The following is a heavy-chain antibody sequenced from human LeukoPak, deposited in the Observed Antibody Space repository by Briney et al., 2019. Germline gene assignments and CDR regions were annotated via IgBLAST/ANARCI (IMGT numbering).Heavy chain of an antibody. CDR1: GFTFSTYA. J-gene: IGHJ3*02. CDR2: IGRTGDDT. V-gene: IGHV3-23*01. D-gene: IGHD3-22*01. Sequence: GGSLTLSCAASGFTFSTYAMRWVRQAPGKGLEWASSIGRTGDDTYYADSVKGRFTISRDNYKNTLYLQMNSLRAEDTDVYYCAKFDFYDSSGYYNKVLDAFDIWGQGTMVTVSS. CDR3: AKFDFYDSSGYYNKVLDAFDI.